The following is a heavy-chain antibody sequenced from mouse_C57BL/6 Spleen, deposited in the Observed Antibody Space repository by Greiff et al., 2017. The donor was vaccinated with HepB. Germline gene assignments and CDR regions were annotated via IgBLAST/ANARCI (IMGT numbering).Heavy chain of an antibody. J-gene: IGHJ4*01. CDR1: GFTFSSYA. CDR2: ISDGGSYT. V-gene: IGHV5-4*01. D-gene: IGHD4-1*01. Sequence: EVKLMESGGGLVKPGGSLKLSCAASGFTFSSYAMSWVRQTPEKRLEWVATISDGGSYTYYPDNVKGRFTISRDNAKNNLYLQMSHLKSEDTAMYYCARDLLTGTDYAMDYWGQGTSVTVSS. CDR3: ARDLLTGTDYAMDY.